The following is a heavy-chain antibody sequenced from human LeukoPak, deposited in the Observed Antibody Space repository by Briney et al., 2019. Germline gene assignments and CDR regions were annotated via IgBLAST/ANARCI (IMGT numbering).Heavy chain of an antibody. D-gene: IGHD6-19*01. V-gene: IGHV4-59*01. J-gene: IGHJ6*03. Sequence: SETLSLTCTVSGGSISSYYWSWIRQPPGTGLEWIGYIYYSGSTNYNPSLKSRVTISVDTSKNQFSLKLSSVTAADTAVYYCARDSTGYSSGWYYYYYMDVWGKGTTVTVSS. CDR1: GGSISSYY. CDR3: ARDSTGYSSGWYYYYYMDV. CDR2: IYYSGST.